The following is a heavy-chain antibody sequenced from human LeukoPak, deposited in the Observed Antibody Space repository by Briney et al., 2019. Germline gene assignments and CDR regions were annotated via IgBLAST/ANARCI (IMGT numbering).Heavy chain of an antibody. J-gene: IGHJ6*02. Sequence: SETLSLTCTVSGVSISSTSYYWGWIRLPPGKGLEWIGSMYFSGTTYYSPSLKSRGTISVDTSKNQFSLSLSSVTAADAAVYYCARHSYGGSYGMDVWGQGTTVTVSS. CDR1: GVSISSTSYY. D-gene: IGHD3-10*01. V-gene: IGHV4-39*01. CDR3: ARHSYGGSYGMDV. CDR2: MYFSGTT.